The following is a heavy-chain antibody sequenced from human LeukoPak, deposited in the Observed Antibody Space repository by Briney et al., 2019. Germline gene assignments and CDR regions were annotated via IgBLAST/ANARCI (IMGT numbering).Heavy chain of an antibody. Sequence: ASVKVSCKSSGYIFSDYYMHWVRQAPGQGLEWMGLTNPKSGDTNLAQKFQGRVTMTRDTSISTAYMELSRLRSDDTAVYYCARVYQDWYFDLWGRGTLVTVSS. J-gene: IGHJ2*01. CDR1: GYIFSDYY. V-gene: IGHV1-2*02. CDR3: ARVYQDWYFDL. D-gene: IGHD2-8*01. CDR2: TNPKSGDT.